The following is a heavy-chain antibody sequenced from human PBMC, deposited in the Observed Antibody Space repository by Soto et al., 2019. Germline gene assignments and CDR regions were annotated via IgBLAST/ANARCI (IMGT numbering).Heavy chain of an antibody. D-gene: IGHD3-10*01. Sequence: EVQLLESGGGLVQPGGSLRLSCAASGFTFSSDAMSWVRQAPGKGLEWVSAISGSGGSTYYADSVKGRFTISRDNSKNTLYLQMNSLRAEDTAVYYCAKAPTNYVSGSYYYYWGLGTLVTVSS. CDR1: GFTFSSDA. V-gene: IGHV3-23*01. CDR3: AKAPTNYVSGSYYYY. CDR2: ISGSGGST. J-gene: IGHJ4*02.